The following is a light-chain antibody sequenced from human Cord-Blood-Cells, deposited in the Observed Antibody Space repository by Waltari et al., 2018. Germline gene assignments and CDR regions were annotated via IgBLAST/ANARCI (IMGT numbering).Light chain of an antibody. CDR1: RFRTSY. J-gene: IGLJ2*01. V-gene: IGLV3-19*01. CDR2: GKN. CDR3: NSRDSSGSHVV. Sequence: SSELTQDPAVSVALVQRVRITYHGTRFRTSYACWHQKKPGQAPVLVIYGKNSRPSGIPDRFSGSSSGNTASLTITGAQAEDEADYYCNSRDSSGSHVVFGGGTKLTVL.